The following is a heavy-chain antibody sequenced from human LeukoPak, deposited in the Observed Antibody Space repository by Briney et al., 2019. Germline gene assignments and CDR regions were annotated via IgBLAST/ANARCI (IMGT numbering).Heavy chain of an antibody. CDR2: ISWNSGSI. D-gene: IGHD1-1*01. CDR1: GFTFDDYA. J-gene: IGHJ4*02. CDR3: AKVLPGPFHY. V-gene: IGHV3-9*01. Sequence: GGSLRLSCAASGFTFDDYAMHWVRQAPGKGLEWVSGISWNSGSIGYADSVKGRFTISRDNVKNSLYLQMNSLRAEDTAVYYCAKVLPGPFHYWGQGTLVTVSS.